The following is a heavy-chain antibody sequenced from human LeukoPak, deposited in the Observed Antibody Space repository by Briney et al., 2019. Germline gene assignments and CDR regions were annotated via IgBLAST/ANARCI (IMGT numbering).Heavy chain of an antibody. D-gene: IGHD1-26*01. CDR1: GFTFSSYW. Sequence: GGSLRLSCAASGFTFSSYWMHWVRQAPGKGLVWVSRINSDGSSTSYADSVKGRFTISRDNAKNTLYLQMNSLRAEDTAVYYCAREFTVGATVDYWGQGTQVTVSS. CDR3: AREFTVGATVDY. CDR2: INSDGSST. J-gene: IGHJ4*02. V-gene: IGHV3-74*01.